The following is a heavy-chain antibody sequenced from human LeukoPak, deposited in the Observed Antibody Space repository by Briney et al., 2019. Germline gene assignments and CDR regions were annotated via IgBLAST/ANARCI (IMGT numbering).Heavy chain of an antibody. Sequence: PGGSLRLSCAASGFTFSSYWMHWVRQGPGKGLVWVSRINSDGSSTNYADSVKGRFTISRDNAKNTLYLQMNSLRAEDTALYFCARDATTEPGTVYMDVWGKGTTVTISS. V-gene: IGHV3-74*01. CDR2: INSDGSST. CDR1: GFTFSSYW. CDR3: ARDATTEPGTVYMDV. D-gene: IGHD6-13*01. J-gene: IGHJ6*03.